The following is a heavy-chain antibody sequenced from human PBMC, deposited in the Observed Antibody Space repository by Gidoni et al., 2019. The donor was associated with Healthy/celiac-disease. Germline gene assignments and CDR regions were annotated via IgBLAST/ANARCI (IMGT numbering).Heavy chain of an antibody. CDR3: AKDGSTDCSSTSCYYFDY. D-gene: IGHD2-2*01. J-gene: IGHJ4*02. V-gene: IGHV3-23*01. CDR2: ISGSGGST. Sequence: EVQLLEPGGGLVQPGGSLRLSCAASGFPFSSYAMSWVRQAPGKGLEWVSAISGSGGSTYYADSVKGRFTISRDNSKNTLYLQMNSLRAEDTAVYYCAKDGSTDCSSTSCYYFDYWGQGTLVTVSS. CDR1: GFPFSSYA.